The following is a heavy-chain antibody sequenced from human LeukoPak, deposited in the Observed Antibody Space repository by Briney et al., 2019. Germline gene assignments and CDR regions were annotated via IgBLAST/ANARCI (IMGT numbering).Heavy chain of an antibody. D-gene: IGHD3-22*01. CDR3: ATQLSYDSSGYYHGEFDY. J-gene: IGHJ4*02. CDR2: FDPEDGET. Sequence: GASVKVSCKVSGYTLTELSMHWVRQAPGKGCEWMGGFDPEDGETIYAQKFQGRVTMTEDTSTDTAYMELSSLRSEDTAVYYCATQLSYDSSGYYHGEFDYWGQGTLVTVSS. CDR1: GYTLTELS. V-gene: IGHV1-24*01.